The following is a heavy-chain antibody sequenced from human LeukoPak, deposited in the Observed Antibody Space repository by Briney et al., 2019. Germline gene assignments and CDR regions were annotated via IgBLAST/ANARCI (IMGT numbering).Heavy chain of an antibody. V-gene: IGHV1-2*05. D-gene: IGHD6-13*01. J-gene: IGHJ5*02. Sequence: ASVKVSCKASGYTFTGYYIHWVRQAPGQGLEWLGRIRPNSGVPNYAQKFQGRVTMTRDTSVNTVYMELSGLKSDDTGAYYCAREVGYSTSWYGRFDPWGQGTVVTVSS. CDR2: IRPNSGVP. CDR1: GYTFTGYY. CDR3: AREVGYSTSWYGRFDP.